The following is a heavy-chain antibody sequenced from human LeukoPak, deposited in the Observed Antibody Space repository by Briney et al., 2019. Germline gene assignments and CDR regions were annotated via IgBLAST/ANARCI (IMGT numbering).Heavy chain of an antibody. V-gene: IGHV4-39*01. Sequence: KPSETLSLTCTVSGGSISSSVYSWGWIRQPPGKGLEWIGIINYSGTTYYSPSLKSRLIISVDTSTNQFSLNLISVTAADTAVYYCAGHHPRNTVDFWGQGTLVTVSS. J-gene: IGHJ4*02. CDR3: AGHHPRNTVDF. CDR1: GGSISSSVYS. D-gene: IGHD2/OR15-2a*01. CDR2: INYSGTT.